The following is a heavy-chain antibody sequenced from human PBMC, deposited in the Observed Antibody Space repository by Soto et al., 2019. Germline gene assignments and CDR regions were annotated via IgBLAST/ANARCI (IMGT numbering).Heavy chain of an antibody. J-gene: IGHJ5*02. D-gene: IGHD3-10*01. Sequence: QITLKESGPTLVKPTQTLTLTCTVSGFSIRNSGVCVGWIRQPQGQSLEWLTLIYLDDAKNYSPALKSSLTIPKATAKNQVVLTRTNMDPVDTDTYYCAHTYYYGSGSYVFDPLGQVTLVTVSS. CDR3: AHTYYYGSGSYVFDP. V-gene: IGHV2-5*02. CDR2: IYLDDAK. CDR1: GFSIRNSGVC.